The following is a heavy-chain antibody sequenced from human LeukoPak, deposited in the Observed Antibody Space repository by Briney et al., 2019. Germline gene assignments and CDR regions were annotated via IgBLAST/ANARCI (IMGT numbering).Heavy chain of an antibody. CDR1: GGSISSSSYY. CDR3: ARFNVNTMVRGSDAFDI. CDR2: IYYSGST. Sequence: SETLSLTCTVSGGSISSSSYYWGWIRQPPGKGLEWIGSIYYSGSTYYKSSLKSRVTISVDTSKNQFSLKLSSVTAADTAVYYCARFNVNTMVRGSDAFDIWGQGTMVTVSS. V-gene: IGHV4-39*07. J-gene: IGHJ3*02. D-gene: IGHD3-10*01.